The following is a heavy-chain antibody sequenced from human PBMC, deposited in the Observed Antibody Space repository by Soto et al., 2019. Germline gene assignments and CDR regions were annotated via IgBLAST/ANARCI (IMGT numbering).Heavy chain of an antibody. J-gene: IGHJ4*02. CDR3: ANGGYYFDY. V-gene: IGHV4-39*01. Sequence: SSETLSLTCTVSGGSISSSSYYWGWIRQPPGKGLEWIGSIYYSGSTYYNPSLKSRVTISVDTSKNQFSLKLSSVTAADTAVYYCANGGYYFDYWGQGTLVTVSS. CDR1: GGSISSSSYY. CDR2: IYYSGST. D-gene: IGHD4-17*01.